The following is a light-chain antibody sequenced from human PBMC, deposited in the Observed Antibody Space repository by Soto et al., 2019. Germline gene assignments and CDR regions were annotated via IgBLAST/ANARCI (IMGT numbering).Light chain of an antibody. CDR2: NND. Sequence: QSVLTQPPSASGTPGQRVTMSCSGSGSNIGPNYVYWFQQFPGTAPTLLIYNNDQRPSGVPDRFSGSKSGTSASLDISGLRSEDEADYYCAAWDDSLSGRVFGGGTKLTVL. V-gene: IGLV1-47*02. J-gene: IGLJ3*02. CDR3: AAWDDSLSGRV. CDR1: GSNIGPNY.